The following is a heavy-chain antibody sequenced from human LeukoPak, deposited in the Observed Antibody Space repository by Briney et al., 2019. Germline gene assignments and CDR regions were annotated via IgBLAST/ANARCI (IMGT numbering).Heavy chain of an antibody. CDR2: MNPNSGNT. V-gene: IGHV1-8*01. CDR3: ARGRVVRGVITKRRPPC. CDR1: GYTFTSYD. J-gene: IGHJ4*02. D-gene: IGHD3-10*01. Sequence: ASVKVSLTASGYTFTSYDINWVRQATGQGLEWMGWMNPNSGNTGYAQKFQGRVTMTRNTSISTAYMGLSSLRSEDTAVYYCARGRVVRGVITKRRPPCWGEATLVTVSS.